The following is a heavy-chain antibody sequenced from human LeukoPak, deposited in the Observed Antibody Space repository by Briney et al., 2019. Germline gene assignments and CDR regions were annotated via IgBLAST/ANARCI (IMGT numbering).Heavy chain of an antibody. V-gene: IGHV3-74*01. CDR2: IHSDGSST. J-gene: IGHJ4*02. D-gene: IGHD2-15*01. CDR1: GLLHSSYW. CDR3: SRDGSFDY. Sequence: PGRTLRLFCAASGLLHSSYWMHWVRQPPAKGLVWVSRIHSDGSSTSYADSAKGRFTIAGDNAKSTLYLQMNSLRGEETAVYYCSRDGSFDYWGQGTLVTVSS.